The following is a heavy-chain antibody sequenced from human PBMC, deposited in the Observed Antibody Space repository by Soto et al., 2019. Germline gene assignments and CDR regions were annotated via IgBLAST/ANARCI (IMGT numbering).Heavy chain of an antibody. J-gene: IGHJ6*02. Sequence: PGGSMILSRASSASPDSSYYVIWIRQARGKGLEWVSYISSSGSTIYYADSVKGRFTISRDNAKNSLYLQMNSLRAEDTAVYYCARDFSGSGVSPEGLSFEYYYGMDGWGQGTTVTVSS. V-gene: IGHV3-11*01. D-gene: IGHD3-10*01. CDR3: ARDFSGSGVSPEGLSFEYYYGMDG. CDR2: ISSSGSTI. CDR1: ASPDSSYY.